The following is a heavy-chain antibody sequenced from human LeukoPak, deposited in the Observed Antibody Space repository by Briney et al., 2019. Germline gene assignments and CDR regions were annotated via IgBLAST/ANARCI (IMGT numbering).Heavy chain of an antibody. CDR2: IPPADSDT. D-gene: IGHD6-19*01. V-gene: IGHV5-51*01. CDR3: ASVYSSSSWDF. CDR1: GYSFTTYW. Sequence: GESLKISCRASGYSFTTYWIGWVRQMPGKGLEWMGVIPPADSDTRYSPSFQGQVTISADKSNSTAYLQWSSLKASDTAMYFCASVYSSSSWDFWGQGTLVTVAS. J-gene: IGHJ4*02.